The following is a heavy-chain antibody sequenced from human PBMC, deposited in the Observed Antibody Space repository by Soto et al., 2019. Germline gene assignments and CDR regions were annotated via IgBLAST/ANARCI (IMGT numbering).Heavy chain of an antibody. CDR1: GGSISSYY. CDR3: ARDYSSPPHGMDV. Sequence: QVQLQESGPGLVKPSETLSLTCTVSGGSISSYYWSWIRQPPGKGLEWIGYIYYSGSTNYNPSLKRRVTISVDTSKNQFSLKLSSVTAADTAVYYCARDYSSPPHGMDVWGQGTTVTVSS. D-gene: IGHD6-19*01. V-gene: IGHV4-59*01. CDR2: IYYSGST. J-gene: IGHJ6*02.